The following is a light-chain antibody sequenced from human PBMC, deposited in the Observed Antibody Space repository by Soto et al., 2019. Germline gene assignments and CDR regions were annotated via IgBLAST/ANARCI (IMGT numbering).Light chain of an antibody. J-gene: IGLJ2*01. CDR1: SSDIGVFNY. V-gene: IGLV2-14*01. CDR2: EVT. Sequence: QSALTQPASVSGSPGQSTTISCTGSSSDIGVFNYVSWYQQTPGNAPKIIIFEVTNRPSGVSNRFSGSKSGNTASLTISGLQAEDEADYYCSSFASTYTLLFGGGTKVTVL. CDR3: SSFASTYTLL.